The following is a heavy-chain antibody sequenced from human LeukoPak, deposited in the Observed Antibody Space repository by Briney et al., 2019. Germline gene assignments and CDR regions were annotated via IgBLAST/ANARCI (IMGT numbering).Heavy chain of an antibody. J-gene: IGHJ4*02. D-gene: IGHD1-26*01. CDR2: INAYNGNT. CDR3: ARESYGGRYCLNDY. CDR1: GYTFTSYG. V-gene: IGHV1-18*01. Sequence: ASVKVSCKASGYTFTSYGISWVRQAPGQGLEWMGWINAYNGNTNYAQNLQGRVTMTTDTSTSTAYMELRSLRSDDTAVYYCARESYGGRYCLNDYWGQGTLVTVSS.